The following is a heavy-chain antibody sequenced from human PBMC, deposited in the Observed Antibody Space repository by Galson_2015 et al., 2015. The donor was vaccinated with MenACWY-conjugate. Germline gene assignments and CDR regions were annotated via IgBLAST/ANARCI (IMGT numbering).Heavy chain of an antibody. D-gene: IGHD1-26*01. V-gene: IGHV5-51*01. CDR3: ARPPPGGRGMDV. J-gene: IGHJ6*02. Sequence: QSGAEVKKPGESLKISCKGSGYSFPNYWIGWVRQMPGRGLEWMGLIDPHNSNTRYSPSFQGQVTISADESISTAFLQWSSLKASDTAMYYCARPPPGGRGMDVWGQGTTVTVSS. CDR2: IDPHNSNT. CDR1: GYSFPNYW.